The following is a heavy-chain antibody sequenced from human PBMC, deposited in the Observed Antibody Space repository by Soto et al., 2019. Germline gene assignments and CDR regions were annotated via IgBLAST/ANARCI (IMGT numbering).Heavy chain of an antibody. Sequence: ASVKVSCKASGYTFTSYYMHWVRQAPGQGLEWMGIINPSGGSTSYAQKFQGRVTMTRDTSTSTVYMELSSLRSEDTAVYYCARVMRALVTPRIGMDVWGQGTTVTVSS. D-gene: IGHD3-9*01. J-gene: IGHJ6*02. V-gene: IGHV1-46*01. CDR3: ARVMRALVTPRIGMDV. CDR1: GYTFTSYY. CDR2: INPSGGST.